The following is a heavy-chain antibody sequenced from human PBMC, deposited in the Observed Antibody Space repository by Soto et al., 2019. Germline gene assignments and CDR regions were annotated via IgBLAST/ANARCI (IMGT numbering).Heavy chain of an antibody. CDR3: ARDPKTSGGQHWAFNYFDS. V-gene: IGHV3-30-3*01. CDR1: GFSFSISP. J-gene: IGHJ4*02. Sequence: PGGSLRLSCAASGFSFSISPMHWVRQAPGKGPEWAALISYDGTNKFYADSVKGRFTISRDNSKSTLYLQVDSLRPEDAAVYYCARDPKTSGGQHWAFNYFDSWGQGTLVTVSS. CDR2: ISYDGTNK. D-gene: IGHD7-27*01.